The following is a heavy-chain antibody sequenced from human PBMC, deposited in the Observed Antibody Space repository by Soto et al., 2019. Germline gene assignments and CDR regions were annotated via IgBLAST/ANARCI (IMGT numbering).Heavy chain of an antibody. J-gene: IGHJ5*02. V-gene: IGHV1-18*01. CDR2: ISAYNGNT. CDR3: ARARIVGATSVNWFDP. Sequence: GASVKVSCKASGYTFTSYGISWVRQAPGQGLEWMGWISAYNGNTNYAQKLQGRVTMTTDTSTSTAYMELRSLRSDDTAVYYCARARIVGATSVNWFDPWGQGTLVTVSS. D-gene: IGHD1-26*01. CDR1: GYTFTSYG.